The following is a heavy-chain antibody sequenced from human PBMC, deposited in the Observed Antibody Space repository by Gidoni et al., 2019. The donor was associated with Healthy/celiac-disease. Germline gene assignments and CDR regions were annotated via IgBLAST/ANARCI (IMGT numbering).Heavy chain of an antibody. CDR1: GYTFTSYY. CDR2: INPSGGST. V-gene: IGHV1-46*01. D-gene: IGHD5-12*01. CDR3: ARDQIRRDGYNRAPYYYYYGMDV. J-gene: IGHJ6*02. Sequence: QVQLVQSGAEVKKPGASVKVSCKASGYTFTSYYMHWVRQAPGQGLEWMGIINPSGGSTSYAQKFQGRVTMTRDTSTSTVYMELSSLRSEDTAVYYCARDQIRRDGYNRAPYYYYYGMDVWGQGTTVTVSS.